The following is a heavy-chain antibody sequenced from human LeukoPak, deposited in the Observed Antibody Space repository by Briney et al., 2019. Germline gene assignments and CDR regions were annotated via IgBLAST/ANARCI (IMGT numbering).Heavy chain of an antibody. Sequence: SETLSLTCTVSGGSIGSSSYYWGWIRQPPGKGLEWIGSIYYSGSTYYNPSLKSRVTISVDTSKNQFSLKLSSVTAADTAVYYCARTATYYYGSGSYWYYFDYWGQGTLVTVSS. CDR2: IYYSGST. D-gene: IGHD3-10*01. CDR3: ARTATYYYGSGSYWYYFDY. J-gene: IGHJ4*02. V-gene: IGHV4-39*07. CDR1: GGSIGSSSYY.